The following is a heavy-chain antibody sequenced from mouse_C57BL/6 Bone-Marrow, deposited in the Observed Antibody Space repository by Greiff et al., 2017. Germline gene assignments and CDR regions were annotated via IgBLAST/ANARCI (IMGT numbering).Heavy chain of an antibody. CDR1: GYTFTSYG. V-gene: IGHV1-81*01. D-gene: IGHD4-1*01. Sequence: VQRVESGAELARPGASVKLSCKASGYTFTSYGISWVKQRTGQGLEWIGEIYPRSGNTYYNEKFKGKATLTADKSSSTAYMELRSLTSEDSAVYFCARDWWFAYWGQGTLVTVSA. CDR2: IYPRSGNT. J-gene: IGHJ3*01. CDR3: ARDWWFAY.